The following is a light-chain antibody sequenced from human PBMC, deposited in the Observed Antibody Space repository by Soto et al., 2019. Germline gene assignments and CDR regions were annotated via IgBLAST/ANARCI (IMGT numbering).Light chain of an antibody. CDR2: GAS. V-gene: IGKV1-9*01. Sequence: QLTHSPSSLSASVGDRVTITCRASQDVSRYLAWNQQKAGKAPKLLIYGASTLQSGVPSRFSGFGSGTEFTLTISSLQPEDFAIYHCQQLQRTPFTFGPGTTVDV. CDR3: QQLQRTPFT. J-gene: IGKJ3*01. CDR1: QDVSRY.